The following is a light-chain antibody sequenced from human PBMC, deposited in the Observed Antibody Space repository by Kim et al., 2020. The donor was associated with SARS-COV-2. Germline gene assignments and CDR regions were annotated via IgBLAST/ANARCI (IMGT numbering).Light chain of an antibody. J-gene: IGLJ1*01. CDR1: RLDVGGYNY. Sequence: QSALTQPASVSGSPGQSITISCTGTRLDVGGYNYVSWYQQHPGKAPKLMIYDVHNRPTGVSDRFSGSKSGNTASLTISGPQAEDEADYYCSSWASTTSYVFGTGTKVTVL. CDR3: SSWASTTSYV. V-gene: IGLV2-14*03. CDR2: DVH.